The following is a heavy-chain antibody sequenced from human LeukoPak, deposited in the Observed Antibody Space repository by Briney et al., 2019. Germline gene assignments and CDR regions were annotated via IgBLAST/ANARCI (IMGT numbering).Heavy chain of an antibody. V-gene: IGHV3-9*01. CDR3: ARAGQEWFGELGFDS. CDR2: ISWNSGSI. CDR1: GFTFDDYA. Sequence: QSGGPLRLSCAASGFTFDDYAMHWVRQGPGKGLEWVSGISWNSGSIGYADSVKGRFTISRDNAKNSLYLQMNSLRAEDTAMYYCARAGQEWFGELGFDSWGQGTLVTVSS. J-gene: IGHJ4*02. D-gene: IGHD3-10*01.